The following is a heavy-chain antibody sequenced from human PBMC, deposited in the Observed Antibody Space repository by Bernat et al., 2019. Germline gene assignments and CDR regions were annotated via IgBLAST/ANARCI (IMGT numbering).Heavy chain of an antibody. CDR3: ARGFVGTRMLPGASDI. J-gene: IGHJ3*02. D-gene: IGHD1-1*01. CDR1: GFSFSGYG. Sequence: QVQLVESGGGVVQPGRSLTLSCAASGFSFSGYGMHWVRQAPGKGLEWVAVIWSGGSNKYYADFVKGRFTISRDNSQNTLLLQMNSLRAEDTAVYFCARGFVGTRMLPGASDIWGQGTMVTVSS. V-gene: IGHV3-33*01. CDR2: IWSGGSNK.